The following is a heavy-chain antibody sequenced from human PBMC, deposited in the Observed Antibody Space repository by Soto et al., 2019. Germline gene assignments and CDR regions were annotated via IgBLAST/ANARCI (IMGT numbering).Heavy chain of an antibody. V-gene: IGHV4-59*01. CDR2: IYYSGST. CDR3: ARHAAAGTFYYYYMDV. J-gene: IGHJ6*03. CDR1: GGSISSYY. D-gene: IGHD6-13*01. Sequence: PSETLSLTCTVSGGSISSYYWSWIRQPPGKGLEWIGYIYYSGSTNYNPSLKSRVTISVDTSKNQFSLKLSSVTAADTAVYYCARHAAAGTFYYYYMDVWGKGTTVTVSS.